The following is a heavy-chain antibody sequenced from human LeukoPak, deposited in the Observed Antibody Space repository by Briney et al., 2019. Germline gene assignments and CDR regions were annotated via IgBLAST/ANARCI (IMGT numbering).Heavy chain of an antibody. CDR2: ISGSADNT. Sequence: GGSLRLSCTASGFTLSSYAMSWVRQAPGEGLERVSTISGSADNTNYAEAVKGRFTISRDNSKNTMYLQMNSLRAEDTAVYYCAKQGFGCWGQGTLVTVSS. CDR3: AKQGFGC. V-gene: IGHV3-23*01. CDR1: GFTLSSYA. J-gene: IGHJ4*02.